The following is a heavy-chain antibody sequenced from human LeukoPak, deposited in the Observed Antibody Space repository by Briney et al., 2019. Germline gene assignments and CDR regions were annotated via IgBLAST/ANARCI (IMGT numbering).Heavy chain of an antibody. Sequence: SVKVSCKASGFTFTSSAMQWVGQARGQRREWIGWIVVGSGNTNYAQKFQERVTITRDMSTTTAYMELSSLRSEDTAVYYCAADYPWEGGYVNWGQGTLVTVSS. V-gene: IGHV1-58*02. D-gene: IGHD5-12*01. J-gene: IGHJ4*02. CDR2: IVVGSGNT. CDR3: AADYPWEGGYVN. CDR1: GFTFTSSA.